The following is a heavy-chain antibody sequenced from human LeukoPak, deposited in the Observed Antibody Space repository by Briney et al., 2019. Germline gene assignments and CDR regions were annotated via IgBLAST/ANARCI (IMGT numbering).Heavy chain of an antibody. V-gene: IGHV1-18*01. J-gene: IGHJ4*02. CDR3: ARDEHSSSSFLRRSWFY. CDR2: ISAYNGNT. D-gene: IGHD6-6*01. CDR1: GYTFTSYG. Sequence: ASVKVSCKASGYTFTSYGISWVRQAPGQGLEWMGWISAYNGNTNYAQKLQGRVTMTTDTSTSTAYMELRSLRSDDTAVYYCARDEHSSSSFLRRSWFYWGREPWSPSPQ.